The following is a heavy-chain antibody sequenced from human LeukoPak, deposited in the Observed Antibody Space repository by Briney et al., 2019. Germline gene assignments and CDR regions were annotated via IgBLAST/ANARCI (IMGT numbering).Heavy chain of an antibody. CDR1: GFTFSSYS. V-gene: IGHV3-21*01. J-gene: IGHJ6*03. CDR2: ISSSSSYI. CDR3: ARDSHDILTGYMDV. D-gene: IGHD3-9*01. Sequence: GGSLRLSCAASGFTFSSYSMNWVRQAPGKGLEWVSSISSSSSYIYYADSVKGRFTISRDNAKNSLYLQMNSLRAEDTAVYYCARDSHDILTGYMDVWGKGTTVTISS.